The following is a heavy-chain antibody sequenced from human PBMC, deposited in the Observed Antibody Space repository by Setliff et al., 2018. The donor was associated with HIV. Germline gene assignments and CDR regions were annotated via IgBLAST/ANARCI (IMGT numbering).Heavy chain of an antibody. J-gene: IGHJ4*02. CDR1: GGSISNYY. Sequence: SETLSLTCTVSGGSISNYYWSWIRQPPGKGLEWIGYIYTSGSTNYNPSLKSRVTISVDTSKNQFSLKMSSVTAADTAVYYCARGEPVDILTGYFDYWGQGTLVTVSS. V-gene: IGHV4-4*08. CDR3: ARGEPVDILTGYFDY. D-gene: IGHD3-9*01. CDR2: IYTSGST.